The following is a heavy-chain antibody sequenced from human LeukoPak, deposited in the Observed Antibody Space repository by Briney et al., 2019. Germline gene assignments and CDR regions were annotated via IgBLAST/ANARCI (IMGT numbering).Heavy chain of an antibody. Sequence: GSLRLSCAASGFTFSSYAMSWVRQPPGKGLEWIGSIYYSGSTYINPSLKSRVTISADTPKNQFSLKMSSVTAADTAVYYCARRIIVATIDYWGQGILVTVSS. CDR1: GFTFSSYA. V-gene: IGHV4-39*01. CDR3: ARRIIVATIDY. CDR2: IYYSGST. D-gene: IGHD5-12*01. J-gene: IGHJ4*02.